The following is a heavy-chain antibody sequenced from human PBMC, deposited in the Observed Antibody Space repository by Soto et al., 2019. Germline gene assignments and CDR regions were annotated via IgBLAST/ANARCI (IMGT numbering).Heavy chain of an antibody. CDR2: IYHSGST. V-gene: IGHV4-30-2*01. D-gene: IGHD2-8*01. CDR3: ARGKRGGCTNCLYYLLHIRDVFDI. CDR1: GGSISSGGYS. Sequence: SETLSLTCAVSGGSISSGGYSWSWIRHPPGKGLEWIGYIYHSGSTYYNPSLKSRVTISVDRSKNQFSLKLSSVTAADTAVYYCARGKRGGCTNCLYYLLHIRDVFDISSQGTIVIVSS. J-gene: IGHJ3*02.